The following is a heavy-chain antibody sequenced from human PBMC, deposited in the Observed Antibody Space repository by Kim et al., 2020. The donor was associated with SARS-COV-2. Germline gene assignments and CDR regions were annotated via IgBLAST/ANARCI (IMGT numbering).Heavy chain of an antibody. J-gene: IGHJ3*02. V-gene: IGHV3-30*03. Sequence: GGSLRLSCAASGFTFSSHGMHWVRQAPGKGLEWVAVISYDGSNKYYADSVKGRFTISRDNSKNTLYLQMNSLRAEDTAVYYCASHAGPTTVTTFADDAFDIWGQGTMVTVSS. CDR3: ASHAGPTTVTTFADDAFDI. D-gene: IGHD4-17*01. CDR1: GFTFSSHG. CDR2: ISYDGSNK.